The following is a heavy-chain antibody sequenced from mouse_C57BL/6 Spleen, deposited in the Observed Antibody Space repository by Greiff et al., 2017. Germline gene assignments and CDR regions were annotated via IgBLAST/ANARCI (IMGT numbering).Heavy chain of an antibody. V-gene: IGHV2-3*01. J-gene: IGHJ3*01. CDR3: ATFNPEDY. Sequence: VKLMESGPGLVAPSQSLSITCTVSGFSLTSYGVSWVRQPPGKGLEWLGVIWGDGSANYPSAHISRLGISTANPTSQFFLKLTSVQTDETATYYGATFNPEDYWGQGTLVTVSA. CDR1: GFSLTSYG. CDR2: IWGDGSA.